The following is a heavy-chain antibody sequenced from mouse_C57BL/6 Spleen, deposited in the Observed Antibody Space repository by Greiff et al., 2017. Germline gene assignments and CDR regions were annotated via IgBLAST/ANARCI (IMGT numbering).Heavy chain of an antibody. CDR1: GYSITSGYD. D-gene: IGHD2-3*01. CDR3: ARGGYYPYAMDY. Sequence: VQLKESGPGMVKPSQSLSLTCTVTGYSITSGYDWHWIRHFPGNKLEWMGYISYSGSTNYNPSLKSRISITHDTSKNHFFLKLNSVTTEDTATYYCARGGYYPYAMDYWGQGTSVTVSS. CDR2: ISYSGST. V-gene: IGHV3-1*01. J-gene: IGHJ4*01.